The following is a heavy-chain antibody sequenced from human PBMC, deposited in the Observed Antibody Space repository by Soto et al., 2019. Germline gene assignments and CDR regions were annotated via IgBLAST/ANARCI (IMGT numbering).Heavy chain of an antibody. J-gene: IGHJ4*02. CDR3: ARVWVNYAPLDF. V-gene: IGHV6-1*01. CDR1: GDSVSSHTIA. Sequence: QVQLQQSGPGLVKPSQTLSLTCAISGDSVSSHTIAWNWIRKSPSRGLEWLGMTYYWSTWKNYYPNSLTSPITSHPATSITHFSLQLNSLTPDDTAVYYSARVWVNYAPLDFWCQGTLVTVSS. CDR2: TYYWSTWKN. D-gene: IGHD2-2*01.